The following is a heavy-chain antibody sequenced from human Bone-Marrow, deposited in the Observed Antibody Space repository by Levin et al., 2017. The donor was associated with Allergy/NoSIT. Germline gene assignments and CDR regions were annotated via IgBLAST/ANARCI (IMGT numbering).Heavy chain of an antibody. CDR3: SRGPQIYFYNGMDV. CDR2: ITSKGYGGTA. V-gene: IGHV3-49*03. J-gene: IGHJ6*02. Sequence: QSGGSLRLSCTGSGFTFADYSVTWFRQSPGKGLECVGFITSKGYGGTAEYAASVKGSFTISRDDSQSIAYLLMNSLQIEDTAVYYCSRGPQIYFYNGMDVWGQGTTVTVS. CDR1: GFTFADYS.